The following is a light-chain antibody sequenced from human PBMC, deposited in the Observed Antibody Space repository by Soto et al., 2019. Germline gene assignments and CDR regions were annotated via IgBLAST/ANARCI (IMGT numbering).Light chain of an antibody. Sequence: IQITQSPSTLSGSLGHRVTITFRASQTISSWLAWYQQKPGKAPKLLIYKASTLKSGVPSRFSGSGSGTEFTLTISSLQPDDFATYYCQQYNSGLTFGGGTKVDIK. J-gene: IGKJ4*01. V-gene: IGKV1-5*03. CDR3: QQYNSGLT. CDR1: QTISSW. CDR2: KAS.